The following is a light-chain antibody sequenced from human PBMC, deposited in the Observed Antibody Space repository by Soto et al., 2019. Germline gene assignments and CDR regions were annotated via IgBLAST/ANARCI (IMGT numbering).Light chain of an antibody. CDR3: QQYYSTPWT. CDR1: QSVLYSSNNKNY. Sequence: DIVMTQSPDSLAVSLGERATINCKSSQSVLYSSNNKNYLAWYQQKPGQPPKLLIYWASTRESGVPDRFSGSGSGTDFPLTISSLQAEDVEVYYCQQYYSTPWTFGQGTKVVIK. V-gene: IGKV4-1*01. CDR2: WAS. J-gene: IGKJ1*01.